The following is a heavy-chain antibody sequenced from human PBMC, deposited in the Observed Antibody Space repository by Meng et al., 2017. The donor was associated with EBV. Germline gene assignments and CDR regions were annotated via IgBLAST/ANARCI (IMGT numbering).Heavy chain of an antibody. D-gene: IGHD6-6*01. Sequence: ITLKESGPTLVKPTQTLTLTCTFPGFSLSTRGVGVGWIRQPPGKALEWLALIYWDDDKRYSPSLKSRLTITKDTSKNQVVLTMTNMDPVDAATYYCAHIIAARPFDYWGQGTLVTVSS. CDR3: AHIIAARPFDY. CDR2: IYWDDDK. V-gene: IGHV2-5*02. CDR1: GFSLSTRGVG. J-gene: IGHJ4*02.